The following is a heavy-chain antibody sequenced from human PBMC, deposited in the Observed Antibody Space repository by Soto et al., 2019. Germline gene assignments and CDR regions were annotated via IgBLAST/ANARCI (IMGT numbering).Heavy chain of an antibody. CDR1: GYSFTTYG. D-gene: IGHD3-22*01. Sequence: ASVKVSCKASGYSFTTYGIFWVRQAPGQGLEWMGWISPYNGKTNYAQNLQGRVSMTTDTSTTTAYMELRSLRSDDTAVYYCARPYDSSQSPRFDYWGQGTLVTVSS. V-gene: IGHV1-18*01. CDR3: ARPYDSSQSPRFDY. CDR2: ISPYNGKT. J-gene: IGHJ4*02.